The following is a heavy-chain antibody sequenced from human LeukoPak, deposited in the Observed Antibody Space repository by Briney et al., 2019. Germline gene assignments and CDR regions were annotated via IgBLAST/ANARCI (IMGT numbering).Heavy chain of an antibody. J-gene: IGHJ4*02. D-gene: IGHD3-22*01. CDR1: GFTLSTYS. Sequence: LRLSCAASGFTLSTYSMNWIRQHPGKGLEWIGYIYYSGSTYYNPSLKSRVTISVDTSKNQFSLKLSSVTAADTAVYYCARVQNYYDSSGYSPTHDYWGQGTLVTVSS. V-gene: IGHV4-31*02. CDR3: ARVQNYYDSSGYSPTHDY. CDR2: IYYSGST.